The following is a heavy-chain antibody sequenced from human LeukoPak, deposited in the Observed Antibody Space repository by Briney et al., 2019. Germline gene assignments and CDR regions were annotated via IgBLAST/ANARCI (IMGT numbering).Heavy chain of an antibody. D-gene: IGHD3-16*01. CDR3: ANYVSGTMRDY. J-gene: IGHJ4*02. Sequence: KTSETLSLTCTVSGGSITTSGHYWGWIRQPPGTGLEWIGSIDYRERTTYNPSLKSRVTISADTSRNQFSLKLSSVTATDTAVYYCANYVSGTMRDYWGQGTLVTVSS. CDR2: IDYRERT. V-gene: IGHV4-39*01. CDR1: GGSITTSGHY.